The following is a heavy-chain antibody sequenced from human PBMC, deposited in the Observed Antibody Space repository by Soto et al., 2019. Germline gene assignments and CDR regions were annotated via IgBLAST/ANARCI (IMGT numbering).Heavy chain of an antibody. CDR2: ISDSGYST. V-gene: IGHV3-23*01. CDR3: AKVFQYYYYGMDV. CDR1: EFTFSNYA. Sequence: EVQLLESGGGLVQPGGSLRLSCAASEFTFSNYAMTWVRQAPGKGLEWVSAISDSGYSTYYADSEKGRFTISRDNSKNTLCLQMNSLRAEDTAIYYCAKVFQYYYYGMDVWGLGTTVTVSS. J-gene: IGHJ6*02.